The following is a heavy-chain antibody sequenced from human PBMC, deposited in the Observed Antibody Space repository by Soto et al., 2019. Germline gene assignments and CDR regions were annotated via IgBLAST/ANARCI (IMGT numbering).Heavy chain of an antibody. CDR1: GASITNDAFF. V-gene: IGHV4-31*03. D-gene: IGHD5-18*01. Sequence: SSETLSLTCTVSGASITNDAFFWTWVRQHPEKGLEWLAYITYGGSIYYDPSLRSRLTVSIDKSKSQFSLNVRSVTAADTAVYYCAKMERTQLWLLVQNWGQGLLVT. CDR2: ITYGGSI. CDR3: AKMERTQLWLLVQN. J-gene: IGHJ4*02.